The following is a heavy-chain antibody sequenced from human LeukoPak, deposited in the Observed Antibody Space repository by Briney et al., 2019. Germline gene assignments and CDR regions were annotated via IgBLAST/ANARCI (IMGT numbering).Heavy chain of an antibody. V-gene: IGHV1-46*01. D-gene: IGHD2-2*02. CDR3: ARDRAVVAPAAIREKPNYYYYGMDV. CDR1: GYTFTSYY. CDR2: INPSGGST. J-gene: IGHJ6*02. Sequence: GASVKVSCKASGYTFTSYYMHWVRQAPGQGLEWMGTINPSGGSTSYAQKFQGRVTMTRDTSTSTVYMELSSLRAEDTAVYYCARDRAVVAPAAIREKPNYYYYGMDVWGQGTTVTVSS.